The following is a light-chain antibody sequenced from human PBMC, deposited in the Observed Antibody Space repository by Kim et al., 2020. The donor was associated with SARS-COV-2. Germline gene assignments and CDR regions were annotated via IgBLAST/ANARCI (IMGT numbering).Light chain of an antibody. CDR1: SGHSNYA. CDR3: QTWDTGRWV. Sequence: QLVLTQSPSASASLGASVKLTCTLNSGHSNYAIAWHQQQPEKGPRYLMKLNSDGSHSKGDGIPDRFSGSSSGAERYLTISSLQSEDEADYYCQTWDTGRWVFGGGTKLTVL. CDR2: LNSDGSH. V-gene: IGLV4-69*01. J-gene: IGLJ3*02.